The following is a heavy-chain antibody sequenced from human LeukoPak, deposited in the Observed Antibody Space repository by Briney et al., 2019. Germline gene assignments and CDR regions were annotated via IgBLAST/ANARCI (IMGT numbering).Heavy chain of an antibody. D-gene: IGHD2-8*01. J-gene: IGHJ4*02. Sequence: SETLSLTCTVSGGSISSYYWSWIRQPAGKGLEWIGRIYTSGSTNYNPSLMSRVTMSVDTSKNQFSLKLSSVTAADTAVYYCARDYCTNGVCYFDYWGQGTLVTVSS. CDR1: GGSISSYY. CDR2: IYTSGST. V-gene: IGHV4-4*07. CDR3: ARDYCTNGVCYFDY.